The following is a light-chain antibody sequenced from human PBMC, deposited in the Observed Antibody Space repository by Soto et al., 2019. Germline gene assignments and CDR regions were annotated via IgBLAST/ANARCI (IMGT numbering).Light chain of an antibody. Sequence: EIVLTQSPDTLSLSPWERATLSCRASQSLSRNYIAWYQQKPGQAPRLLIYGASSRATGIPDRFSGSGSGTDFSLTISRLEPEDFAVYYCQLYGSSLTIGGGTKVDIK. V-gene: IGKV3-20*01. CDR1: QSLSRNY. CDR2: GAS. J-gene: IGKJ4*01. CDR3: QLYGSSLT.